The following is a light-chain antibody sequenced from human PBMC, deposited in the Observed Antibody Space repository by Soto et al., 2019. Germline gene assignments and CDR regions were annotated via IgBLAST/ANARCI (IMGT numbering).Light chain of an antibody. CDR1: QSISVW. J-gene: IGKJ4*01. CDR2: RTS. CDR3: QQYSIYPIT. Sequence: DIQMTQFSSTLSASVGDRVTITCRASQSISVWLAWYQQKPGKAPKLLIYRTSSFESGGPSRFSGSGSGTEFTITISSLQPDDFATYYCQQYSIYPITFGGGTKVEIK. V-gene: IGKV1-5*03.